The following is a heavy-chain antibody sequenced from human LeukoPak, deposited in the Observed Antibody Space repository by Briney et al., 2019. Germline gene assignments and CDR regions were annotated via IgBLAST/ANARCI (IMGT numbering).Heavy chain of an antibody. J-gene: IGHJ4*02. V-gene: IGHV4-34*01. CDR2: INHSGST. Sequence: SGTLSLTCAVYGGSFSGYYWSWIRQPPGKGLEWIGEINHSGSTNYNPSLKSRVTISVDTSKNQFSLKLSSVTAADTAVYYCARGRAGTTRIPMVRGVADYWGQGTLVTVSS. CDR1: GGSFSGYY. CDR3: ARGRAGTTRIPMVRGVADY. D-gene: IGHD3-10*01.